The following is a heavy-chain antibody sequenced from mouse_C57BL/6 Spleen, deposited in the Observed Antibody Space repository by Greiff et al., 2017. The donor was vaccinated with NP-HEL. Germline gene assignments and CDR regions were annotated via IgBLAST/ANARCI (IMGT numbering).Heavy chain of an antibody. J-gene: IGHJ4*01. Sequence: VQLQQSGAELARPGASVKLSCKASGYTFTSYGISWVKQRTGQGLEWIGEIYPRSGNTYYNEKFKGKATLTADKSSSTAYMELRSLTSEDSAVYFCASYDYAMDYWGQGTSVTVSS. CDR3: ASYDYAMDY. CDR2: IYPRSGNT. V-gene: IGHV1-81*01. CDR1: GYTFTSYG. D-gene: IGHD1-1*01.